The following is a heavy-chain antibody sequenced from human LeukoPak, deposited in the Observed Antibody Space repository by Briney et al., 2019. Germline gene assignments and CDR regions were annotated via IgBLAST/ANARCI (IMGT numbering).Heavy chain of an antibody. CDR3: ARARCSSTDCPPDY. CDR2: MSYDGENE. D-gene: IGHD2-2*01. V-gene: IGHV3-30*08. Sequence: GGSLRLSCAASAFTFNSFAMHWVRLAPGKGLEWVAAMSYDGENEFYAESVRGRFTISRDNSESTLHLQLASLRAEDTAVFYCARARCSSTDCPPDYWGQGTLVTVSS. CDR1: AFTFNSFA. J-gene: IGHJ4*02.